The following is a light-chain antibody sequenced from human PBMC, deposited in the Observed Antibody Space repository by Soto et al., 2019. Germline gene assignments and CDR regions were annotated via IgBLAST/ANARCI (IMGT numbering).Light chain of an antibody. CDR1: SSNVGGYNY. CDR2: EVS. V-gene: IGLV2-14*01. J-gene: IGLJ1*01. Sequence: QSVLTQPASMSGSPGQSITISCTVTSSNVGGYNYVSWYQQHPGKASKLMIYEVSNRPSGVSNRFSGSKSDNTACLTISGLQAEDEADYYCSSYTSSSTIVFGTGTKVTVL. CDR3: SSYTSSSTIV.